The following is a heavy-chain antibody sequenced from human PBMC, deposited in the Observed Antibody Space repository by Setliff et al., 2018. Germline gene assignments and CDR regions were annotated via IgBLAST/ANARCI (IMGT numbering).Heavy chain of an antibody. J-gene: IGHJ4*02. Sequence: SGPTLVNPTQTLTLTCTFSCFSLTTNGVGVGWIRQPPGKALEWLALIYYDDDRRDNPSVKNRLTLTKDTSKNQVVLTMTNVDPVDTATYYCARGFWSGXFVLDFWGQGSLVTVSS. CDR2: IYYDDDR. D-gene: IGHD3-3*01. V-gene: IGHV2-5*02. CDR1: CFSLTTNGVG. CDR3: ARGFWSGXFVLDF.